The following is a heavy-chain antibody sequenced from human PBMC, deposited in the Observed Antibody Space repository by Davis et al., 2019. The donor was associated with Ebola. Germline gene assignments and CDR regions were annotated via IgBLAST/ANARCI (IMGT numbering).Heavy chain of an antibody. V-gene: IGHV3-48*03. CDR2: ISSSGSTI. CDR3: ARAVAAAAPIDY. D-gene: IGHD6-13*01. CDR1: GFTFSSYE. J-gene: IGHJ4*02. Sequence: PGGSLRLSCAASGFTFSSYEMNWVRQAPGKGLEWVSYISSSGSTIYYADSVKGRFTISRDNAKNSLYLQMNSLRAEDTAVYYCARAVAAAAPIDYWGQGTLVTVSS.